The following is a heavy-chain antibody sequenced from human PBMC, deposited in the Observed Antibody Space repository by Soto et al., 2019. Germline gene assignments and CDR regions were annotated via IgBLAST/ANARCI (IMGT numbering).Heavy chain of an antibody. D-gene: IGHD5-12*01. CDR3: AKDHWYRGYDSYYLDY. V-gene: IGHV3-23*01. CDR2: ISGSGGST. J-gene: IGHJ4*02. Sequence: VGSLRLSCAASGFTFSSYAMSWVRQAPGKGLEWVSAISGSGGSTYYADSVKGRFTISRDNSKNTLYLQMNSLRAEDTAVYYCAKDHWYRGYDSYYLDYWGQGTLVTVSS. CDR1: GFTFSSYA.